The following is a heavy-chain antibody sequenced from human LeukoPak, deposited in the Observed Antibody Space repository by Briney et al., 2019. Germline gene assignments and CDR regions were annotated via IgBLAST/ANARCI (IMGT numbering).Heavy chain of an antibody. CDR2: ISGSNGNT. Sequence: SGGSLRLSCAASGFTFSNYAMTWVRQAPGKGLEWVSVISGSNGNTYYADSVKGRFTISRDNTMNSLYLQMSSLRAEDTAVYYCATDRGWRTSGYYLYYFEYWGQGTLVTYSS. J-gene: IGHJ4*02. V-gene: IGHV3-23*01. CDR3: ATDRGWRTSGYYLYYFEY. CDR1: GFTFSNYA. D-gene: IGHD3-3*01.